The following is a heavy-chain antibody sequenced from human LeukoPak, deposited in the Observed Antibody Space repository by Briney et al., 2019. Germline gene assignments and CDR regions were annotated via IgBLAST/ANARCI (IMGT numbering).Heavy chain of an antibody. CDR1: GFTFSSHG. Sequence: PGGSLRLSCAASGFTFSSHGMHWVRQAPGKGLVWVAGIWYDGSNKYYADSVKGRFTISRDNSKNTLYLQMNSLRAEDTAVYYCVKDTVAATHLDHLGQGTLVTVSS. D-gene: IGHD2-15*01. CDR3: VKDTVAATHLDH. J-gene: IGHJ4*02. CDR2: IWYDGSNK. V-gene: IGHV3-33*06.